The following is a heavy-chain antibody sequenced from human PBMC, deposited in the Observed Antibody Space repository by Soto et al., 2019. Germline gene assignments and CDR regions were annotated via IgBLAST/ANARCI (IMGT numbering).Heavy chain of an antibody. V-gene: IGHV3-73*02. CDR2: IRSKANNYAT. J-gene: IGHJ5*02. Sequence: EVQLVESGGGLVQPGGSLKLSCATSGFTFSASAMHWVRQASGKGLEWVGRIRSKANNYATAYAASVKGRFTISRDDSKNTAYLQMSSLKTEDTAVYYCTRNTPPRRNWFDPWGQGTLVTVSS. CDR3: TRNTPPRRNWFDP. CDR1: GFTFSASA.